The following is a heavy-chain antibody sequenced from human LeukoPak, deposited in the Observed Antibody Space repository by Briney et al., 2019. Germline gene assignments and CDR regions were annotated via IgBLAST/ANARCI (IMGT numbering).Heavy chain of an antibody. CDR3: AREKTVGGDSNYHYYGMDV. J-gene: IGHJ6*02. D-gene: IGHD4-17*01. CDR1: GFTFSDYY. V-gene: IGHV3-11*01. CDR2: MSGSGSNM. Sequence: GGSLRLSCAASGFTFSDYYMSWIRQAPGKGREWVSFMSGSGSNMYYADSVKGRFTISRDNAKNSLYLQMHSLTVGDTAVYYCAREKTVGGDSNYHYYGMDVCGQGTTVTVSS.